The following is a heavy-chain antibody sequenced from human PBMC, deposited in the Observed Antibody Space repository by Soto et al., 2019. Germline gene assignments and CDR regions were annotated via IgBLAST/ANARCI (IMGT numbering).Heavy chain of an antibody. CDR2: ISWNSGSI. J-gene: IGHJ6*02. CDR1: GFTFDDYA. V-gene: IGHV3-9*01. CDR3: AKAVSSWYGGYYYGMDV. D-gene: IGHD6-13*01. Sequence: ESGGGLVQPGRSLRLSCAASGFTFDDYAMHWVRQAPGKGLEWVSGISWNSGSIGYADSVKGRFTISRDNAKNSLYLQMNSLRAEDTALYYCAKAVSSWYGGYYYGMDVWGQGTTVTVSS.